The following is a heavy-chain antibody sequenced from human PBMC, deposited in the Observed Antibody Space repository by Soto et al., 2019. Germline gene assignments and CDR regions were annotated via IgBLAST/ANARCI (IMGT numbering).Heavy chain of an antibody. CDR1: GYTLTELS. CDR2: FDPEDGET. V-gene: IGHV1-24*01. CDR3: ATSYYDFWSGFLDP. D-gene: IGHD3-3*01. Sequence: ASVKVSCKVSGYTLTELSMHWVRQAPGKGLEWMGGFDPEDGETIYAQKFQGRVTMTEDTSTDTAYMELSSLRSEDTAVYYCATSYYDFWSGFLDPWGQGPLVTVSS. J-gene: IGHJ5*02.